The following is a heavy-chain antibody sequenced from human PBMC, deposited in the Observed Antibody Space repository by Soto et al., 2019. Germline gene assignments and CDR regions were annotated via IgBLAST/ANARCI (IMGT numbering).Heavy chain of an antibody. CDR2: ISGSGGST. CDR1: GFTFSSYA. J-gene: IGHJ6*02. D-gene: IGHD6-13*01. CDR3: AKDAGIAAAGTYYYYGMDV. Sequence: XGSLRLSCAASGFTFSSYAMSWVRQAPGKGLEWVSAISGSGGSTYYADSVKGRFTISRDNSKNTLYLQMNSLRAEDTAVYYCAKDAGIAAAGTYYYYGMDVWGQGTTVTV. V-gene: IGHV3-23*01.